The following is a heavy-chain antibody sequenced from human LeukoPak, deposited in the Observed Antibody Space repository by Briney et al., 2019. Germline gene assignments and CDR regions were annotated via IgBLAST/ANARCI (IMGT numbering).Heavy chain of an antibody. V-gene: IGHV4-39*01. Sequence: PSETLSLTCTVSGGSISSSSYYWGRIRQPPGKGLEWIGSIYYSGSTYYNPSLKSRVTISVDTSKNQFSLKLSSVTAADTAVYSCARIGTLIGSGWQGGYYFDYWGQGTLVTVSS. D-gene: IGHD6-19*01. CDR2: IYYSGST. CDR1: GGSISSSSYY. CDR3: ARIGTLIGSGWQGGYYFDY. J-gene: IGHJ4*02.